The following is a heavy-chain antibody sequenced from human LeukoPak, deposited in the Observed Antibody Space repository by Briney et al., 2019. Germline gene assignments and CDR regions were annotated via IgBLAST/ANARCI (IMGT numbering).Heavy chain of an antibody. V-gene: IGHV4-59*07. CDR2: IYYSGRT. Sequence: SDTLSLTCTVSGGPISGYYWNWLRQPPGKGLEWIGSIYYSGRTSFNGSLKTRITMSVDTSKNQFSLKLTSVTTADTAVYFCARGVLLQGRGAFDIWGQGAMVTVSS. J-gene: IGHJ3*02. CDR3: ARGVLLQGRGAFDI. D-gene: IGHD3-10*01. CDR1: GGPISGYY.